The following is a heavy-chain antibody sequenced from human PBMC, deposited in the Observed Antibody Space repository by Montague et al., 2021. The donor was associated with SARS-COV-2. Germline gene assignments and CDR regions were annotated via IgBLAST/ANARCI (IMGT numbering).Heavy chain of an antibody. Sequence: SETLSLTCTVSGGSVSSYYWSWIRQSPGKGLQWLGYIYYSGSTDYNPPLKSRVTMSVDTSKNQLSLRLNSVTTADTAVYFCARAGGFYDYWSGYSSSAGFFDPWGQGILVTVSS. CDR3: ARAGGFYDYWSGYSSSAGFFDP. CDR1: GGSVSSYY. J-gene: IGHJ5*02. D-gene: IGHD3-3*01. V-gene: IGHV4-59*02. CDR2: IYYSGST.